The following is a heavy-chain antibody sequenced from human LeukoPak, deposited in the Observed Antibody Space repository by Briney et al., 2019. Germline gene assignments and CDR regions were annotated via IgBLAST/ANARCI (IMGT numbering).Heavy chain of an antibody. CDR3: ARLRHGDTSDY. D-gene: IGHD4-17*01. J-gene: IGHJ4*02. V-gene: IGHV5-51*01. CDR1: GYSFTSYW. CDR2: IYPRDSDT. Sequence: GESLKIACKGSGYSFTSYWIGWVRQMPGKGLEWMGIIYPRDSDTRYRPSFQGQVTISADKSITTAYLQWSSLKASDTAMYYCARLRHGDTSDYWGQGTLVTVSS.